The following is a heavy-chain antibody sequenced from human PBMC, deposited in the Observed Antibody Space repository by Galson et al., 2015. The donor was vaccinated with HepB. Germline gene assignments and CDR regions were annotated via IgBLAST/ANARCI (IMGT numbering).Heavy chain of an antibody. J-gene: IGHJ3*01. CDR2: IKEDGSDK. Sequence: SLRLSCAASGFTFRNYWMSWVRQAPGKGLEWVADIKEDGSDKYYLDSVKGRFTISRDNAKNSLYLQMNSLRAEDAAVYYCARDAAVAVVGSFDLWGQGTVVTVSS. D-gene: IGHD6-19*01. CDR1: GFTFRNYW. CDR3: ARDAAVAVVGSFDL. V-gene: IGHV3-7*01.